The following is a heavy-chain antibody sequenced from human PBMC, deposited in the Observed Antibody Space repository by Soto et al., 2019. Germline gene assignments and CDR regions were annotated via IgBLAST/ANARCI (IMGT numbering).Heavy chain of an antibody. J-gene: IGHJ5*02. CDR3: ARDGRRTANWLDP. V-gene: IGHV4-31*03. Sequence: SETLSLTCTVSGASLHSGGYYWAWIRQDPGKGLEWIGYIYYTGVTYYNPSLGSRVNISVDTSKNQFSLELTSVTAADTAVYYCARDGRRTANWLDPWGQGLLVTVFS. CDR1: GASLHSGGYY. D-gene: IGHD2-8*02. CDR2: IYYTGVT.